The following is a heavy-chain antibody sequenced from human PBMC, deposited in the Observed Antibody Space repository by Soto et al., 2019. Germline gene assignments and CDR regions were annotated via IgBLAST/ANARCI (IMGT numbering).Heavy chain of an antibody. D-gene: IGHD2-8*01. V-gene: IGHV1-18*01. CDR1: GYTFTSYG. J-gene: IGHJ4*02. Sequence: ASVKVSCKASGYTFTSYGISWVRQAPGQGLEWMGWISAYNGNTNYAQKLQGRVTMTTDTSTSTAYMELRSLRSDDTAVYYCARELSYCTNGVCYLNYWGQGTQVTVSS. CDR3: ARELSYCTNGVCYLNY. CDR2: ISAYNGNT.